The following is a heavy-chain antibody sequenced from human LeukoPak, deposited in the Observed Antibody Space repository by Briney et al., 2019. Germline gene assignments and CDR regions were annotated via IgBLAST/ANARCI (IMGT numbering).Heavy chain of an antibody. CDR3: ARDRIKSGSYYFDY. Sequence: PGGSLRLSCAASVFTFSDYSMNWVRQAPGKGLEWVSYISGRSSTIYYADSVKGRFTISRDNAKNSMYLQMNSLRAEDTAVYYCARDRIKSGSYYFDYWGQGTLVTVSS. V-gene: IGHV3-48*01. CDR2: ISGRSSTI. D-gene: IGHD1-26*01. J-gene: IGHJ4*02. CDR1: VFTFSDYS.